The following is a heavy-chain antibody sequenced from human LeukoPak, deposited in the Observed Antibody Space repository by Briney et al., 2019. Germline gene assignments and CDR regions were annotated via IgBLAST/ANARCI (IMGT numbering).Heavy chain of an antibody. CDR2: ISGSGGST. CDR3: AKAGYCGGDCYSDAFDI. V-gene: IGHV3-23*01. Sequence: GGSLRLSCAASGSTFSSYAMSWVRQAPGKGLEWVSAISGSGGSTYYADSVKGRFTISRDNSKNTLYLQMNSLRAEDTAVYYCAKAGYCGGDCYSDAFDIWGQGTMVTVSS. CDR1: GSTFSSYA. D-gene: IGHD2-21*02. J-gene: IGHJ3*02.